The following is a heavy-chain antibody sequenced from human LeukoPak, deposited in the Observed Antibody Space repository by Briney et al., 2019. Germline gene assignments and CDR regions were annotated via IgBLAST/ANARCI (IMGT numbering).Heavy chain of an antibody. V-gene: IGHV1-69*13. CDR2: IIPIFGTA. Sequence: SVKVSCKASGGTFSSYAISWVRQAPGQGLEWMGGIIPIFGTANYAQKFQGRVTITADESTSTAYMELSSLRSEDTAVCYCARDTDTAMSEYYYYGMDVWGQGTTVTVSS. CDR3: ARDTDTAMSEYYYYGMDV. J-gene: IGHJ6*02. D-gene: IGHD5-18*01. CDR1: GGTFSSYA.